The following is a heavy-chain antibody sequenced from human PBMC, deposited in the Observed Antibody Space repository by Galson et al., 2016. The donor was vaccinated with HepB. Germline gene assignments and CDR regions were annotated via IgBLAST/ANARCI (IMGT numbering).Heavy chain of an antibody. Sequence: SLRLSCAASGFSFSSHGMSWARQTPGKGPEWVSFISASGGETYYADSVKGRFTISRDHAKNSLYRQMNGLRAEDTDVYFCARDTSGWSRDYWGRGTLVIVSS. D-gene: IGHD6-19*01. CDR1: GFSFSSHG. V-gene: IGHV3-21*06. J-gene: IGHJ4*02. CDR2: ISASGGET. CDR3: ARDTSGWSRDY.